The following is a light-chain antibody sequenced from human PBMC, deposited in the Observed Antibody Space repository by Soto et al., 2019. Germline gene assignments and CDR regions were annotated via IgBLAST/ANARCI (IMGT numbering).Light chain of an antibody. CDR2: EVS. CDR1: SGDVGAYNY. J-gene: IGLJ1*01. V-gene: IGLV2-14*01. CDR3: SSYTSSTTYV. Sequence: QSVLTQPASVSGSPGQSITISCTGTSGDVGAYNYVSWYQQHPGKAPKLMIYEVSNRPSGVSNRFSGSKSVNTASLTISGLQAEDEADYYCSSYTSSTTYVFGTGTK.